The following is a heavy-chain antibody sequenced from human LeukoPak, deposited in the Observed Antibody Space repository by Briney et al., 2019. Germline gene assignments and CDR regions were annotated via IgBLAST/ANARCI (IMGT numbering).Heavy chain of an antibody. D-gene: IGHD3-22*01. CDR1: GGSFSGYY. V-gene: IGHV4-34*01. CDR3: ARKGGYYDSSGYSLVWFDP. J-gene: IGHJ5*02. CDR2: INHSGST. Sequence: SETLSLTCAVYGGSFSGYYWSWIRQPPGKGLEWIGEINHSGSTNYNPSLKSRVTISVDTSKNQFSLKLSSVTAADTAVYYCARKGGYYDSSGYSLVWFDPWGQGTLVTVSS.